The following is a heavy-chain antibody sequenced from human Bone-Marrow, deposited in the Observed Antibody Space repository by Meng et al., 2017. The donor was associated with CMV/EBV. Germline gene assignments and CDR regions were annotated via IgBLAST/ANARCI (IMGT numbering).Heavy chain of an antibody. D-gene: IGHD3-10*01. J-gene: IGHJ4*02. V-gene: IGHV1-2*02. CDR1: GYTFSSYG. CDR2: INPNSGGT. Sequence: ASVKVSCKASGYTFSSYGISWVRQAPGQGLEWMGWINPNSGGTNYAQKFQGRVTMTRDTSISTAYMELSRLRSDDTAVYYCARNRITMVRGVIIHFDYWGQGTLVTVSS. CDR3: ARNRITMVRGVIIHFDY.